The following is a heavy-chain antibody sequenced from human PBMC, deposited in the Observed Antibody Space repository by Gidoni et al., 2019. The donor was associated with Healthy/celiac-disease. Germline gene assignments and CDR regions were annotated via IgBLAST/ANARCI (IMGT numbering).Heavy chain of an antibody. D-gene: IGHD5-18*01. CDR2: IIPIFGTA. J-gene: IGHJ3*02. V-gene: IGHV1-69*01. CDR3: ARDFPGYSYGPNAFDI. Sequence: QVQLVQSGAEVKKPGSSVKVSCKASGGPFSSYAISWVRQAPGQGLEWMGGIIPIFGTANYAQKFQGRVTITADESTSTAYMELSSLRSEDTAVYYCARDFPGYSYGPNAFDIWGQGTMVTVSS. CDR1: GGPFSSYA.